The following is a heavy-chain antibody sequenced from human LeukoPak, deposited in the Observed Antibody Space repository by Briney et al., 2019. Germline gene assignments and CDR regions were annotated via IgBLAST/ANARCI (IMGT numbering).Heavy chain of an antibody. D-gene: IGHD5-24*01. CDR1: GASVSTTAYF. Sequence: SETLSLTCSVSGASVSTTAYFWNWIRQPAGEGLEWIGRIYASGNTHYNPSLKSRVTMSLDTSKNQFSLTMNSVTAADSAVYFCASYREAYDLYPHGLEVWGRGTVVTVSS. CDR3: ASYREAYDLYPHGLEV. J-gene: IGHJ3*01. V-gene: IGHV4-61*02. CDR2: IYASGNT.